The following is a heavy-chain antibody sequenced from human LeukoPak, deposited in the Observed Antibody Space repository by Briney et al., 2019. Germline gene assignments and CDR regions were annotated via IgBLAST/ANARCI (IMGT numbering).Heavy chain of an antibody. CDR1: GYTFTGYY. Sequence: ASVKVSCKASGYTFTGYYMHWVRQAAGQGREWMGRINPNSGGKNYAQKFQGRVPMTRDTSISPAYMELSRLRSDPTVVYYCARGAWALDIWGQGTMVSASS. CDR2: INPNSGGK. V-gene: IGHV1-2*05. J-gene: IGHJ3*02. D-gene: IGHD7-27*01. CDR3: ARGAWALDI.